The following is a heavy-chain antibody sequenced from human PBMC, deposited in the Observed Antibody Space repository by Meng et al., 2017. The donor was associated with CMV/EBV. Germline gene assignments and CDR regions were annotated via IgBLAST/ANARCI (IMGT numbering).Heavy chain of an antibody. J-gene: IGHJ4*02. V-gene: IGHV1-2*02. Sequence: ASVKVSCQASGYTFTGYYMHWVRQAPGQGLEWMGWINPNSGGTNYAQKFQGRVTMTRDTSISTAYMELSRLRSDDTAVYYCARDVVTAMVGYLHFDSWGQGTLVTVSS. CDR3: ARDVVTAMVGYLHFDS. CDR1: GYTFTGYY. CDR2: INPNSGGT. D-gene: IGHD5-18*01.